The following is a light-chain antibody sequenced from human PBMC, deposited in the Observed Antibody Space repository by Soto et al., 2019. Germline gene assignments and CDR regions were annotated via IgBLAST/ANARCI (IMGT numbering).Light chain of an antibody. CDR3: EIWDSNTWV. CDR2: LESSGSY. V-gene: IGLV4-60*02. J-gene: IGLJ3*02. CDR1: SGHSSYI. Sequence: QLVLTQSSYVSASLGSSVKLTCTLSSGHSSYIIAWHQQQPGKARRYLMKLESSGSYIKGSGVPDLSSGSSSGADSYLTISNLLFEDVGNYYCEIWDSNTWVLGGGHKVTVL.